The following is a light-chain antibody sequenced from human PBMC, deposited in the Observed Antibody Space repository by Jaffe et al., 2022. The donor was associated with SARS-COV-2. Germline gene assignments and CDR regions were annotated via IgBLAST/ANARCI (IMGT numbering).Light chain of an antibody. CDR2: YDS. V-gene: IGLV3-21*01. CDR1: NIGSKN. CDR3: QVWDSSSDHWV. Sequence: SYVLTQPPSVSVAPGETARITCGGNNIGSKNVHWYQQKPGQAPVLVIYYDSDRPSGIPERFSGSKSGNTATLTISRVEAGDEADYYCQVWDSSSDHWVFGGGTKLTVL. J-gene: IGLJ3*02.